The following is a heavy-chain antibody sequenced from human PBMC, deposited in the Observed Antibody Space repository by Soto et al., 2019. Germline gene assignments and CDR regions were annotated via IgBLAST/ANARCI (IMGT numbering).Heavy chain of an antibody. D-gene: IGHD2-21*02. CDR1: GGSISSGDYY. CDR3: AWGGGNSGDYYYGMDV. CDR2: IYYSGST. V-gene: IGHV4-30-4*01. J-gene: IGHJ6*02. Sequence: SETLSLTCTVSGGSISSGDYYWSWLRQPPWKGLEWIGYIYYSGSTYYNPSLKSRVTISVDTSKNQFSLKLSPVTAADTAVYYCAWGGGNSGDYYYGMDVWGQGXTVTVYS.